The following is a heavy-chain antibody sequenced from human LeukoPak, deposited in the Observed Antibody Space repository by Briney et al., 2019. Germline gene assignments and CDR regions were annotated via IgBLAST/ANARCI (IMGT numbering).Heavy chain of an antibody. CDR1: GNTFTNYY. CDR2: INPSGGST. D-gene: IGHD3-10*01. Sequence: ASVKVSCKASGNTFTNYYVHWVRQAPGQGLEWMGIINPSGGSTTYAQKFQGRVTMTRDTSASTAYMELRSLRSDDTAVYYCARALLWFGEPSHIDYWGQGTLVTASS. V-gene: IGHV1-46*01. J-gene: IGHJ4*02. CDR3: ARALLWFGEPSHIDY.